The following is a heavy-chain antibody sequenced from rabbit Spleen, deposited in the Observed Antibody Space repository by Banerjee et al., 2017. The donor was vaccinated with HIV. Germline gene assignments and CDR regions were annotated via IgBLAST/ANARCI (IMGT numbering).Heavy chain of an antibody. V-gene: IGHV1S40*01. CDR3: ARDSGSSFSSYGMDL. CDR2: IDTGSSGFT. Sequence: QSLEESGGDLVKPGASLTLACTASGVSFSFNSYMCWVRQAPGKGLEWIACIDTGSSGFTYFASWAKGRFTISKTSSTTVTLQMTSPTAADTATYFCARDSGSSFSSYGMDLWGPGTLVTVS. D-gene: IGHD8-1*01. CDR1: GVSFSFNSY. J-gene: IGHJ6*01.